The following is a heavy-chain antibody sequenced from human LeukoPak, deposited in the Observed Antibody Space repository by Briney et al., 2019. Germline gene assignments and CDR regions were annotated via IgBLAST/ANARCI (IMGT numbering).Heavy chain of an antibody. CDR1: GFTFSSYS. V-gene: IGHV3-21*01. CDR2: ISSSSSYI. Sequence: GGSLRLSCVASGFTFSSYSMNWVRQAPGKGLEWVSSISSSSSYICYADSVKGRFTISRDNAKNSLYLQMNSLRAEDTAVYYCARDFIPLEDGMDVWGQGTTVTVSS. D-gene: IGHD3-16*02. J-gene: IGHJ6*02. CDR3: ARDFIPLEDGMDV.